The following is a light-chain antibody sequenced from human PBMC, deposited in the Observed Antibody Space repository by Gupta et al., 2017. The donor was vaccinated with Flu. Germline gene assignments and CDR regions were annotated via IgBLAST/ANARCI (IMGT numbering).Light chain of an antibody. CDR3: QQSYSTPSG. J-gene: IGKJ4*01. CDR1: QSISSY. CDR2: AAS. Sequence: DIQLTQSPSSLSVSVGDRVTITCRASQSISSYLNWYQQKPGKAPKLLIYAASSLQSGVPSRFSGSGSGTDFTLTISSLQPEDFATYYCQQSYSTPSGFGGGTKVEIK. V-gene: IGKV1-39*01.